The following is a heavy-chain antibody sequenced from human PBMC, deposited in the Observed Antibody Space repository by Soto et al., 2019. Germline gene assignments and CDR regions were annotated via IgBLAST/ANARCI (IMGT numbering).Heavy chain of an antibody. Sequence: GGSLRLSCAASGFTFSSYSMNWVRQAPGKGLEWVSSISSSSSYIYYADSVKGRLTISRDNAKNSLYLQMNSLRAEDTAVYYCARNQLLWFGELLGAFDIWGQGTMVTVSS. D-gene: IGHD3-10*01. CDR1: GFTFSSYS. J-gene: IGHJ3*02. V-gene: IGHV3-21*01. CDR3: ARNQLLWFGELLGAFDI. CDR2: ISSSSSYI.